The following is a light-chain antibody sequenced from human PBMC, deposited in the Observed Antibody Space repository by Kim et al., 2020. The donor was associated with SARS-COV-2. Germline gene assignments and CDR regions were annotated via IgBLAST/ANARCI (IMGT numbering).Light chain of an antibody. CDR1: TSKGGSNF. Sequence: PGTAGTISLSGSTSKGGSNFVAWYQHVPGTAPKLVIFDNDRPASGTPGRWSASKSGTSATLDISGLQTWDEADYYCGTWDDTLGPVFGSGTKVTVL. CDR3: GTWDDTLGPV. J-gene: IGLJ1*01. CDR2: DND. V-gene: IGLV1-51*01.